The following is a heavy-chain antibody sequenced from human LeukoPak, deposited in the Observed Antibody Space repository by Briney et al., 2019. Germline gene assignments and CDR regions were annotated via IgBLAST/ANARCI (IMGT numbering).Heavy chain of an antibody. Sequence: SETLSLTCTVSGGSLSNSYWTWLRQPPGKTLEWIGYISYSGITNRNPSLKSRVSFSLDSCKNQISLTLTSVTAADTAVYFCARLLLDYSNDDGNFGGPHLPDWGQGTLVTVSS. V-gene: IGHV4-59*08. D-gene: IGHD3-10*01. CDR1: GGSLSNSY. J-gene: IGHJ4*02. CDR2: ISYSGIT. CDR3: ARLLLDYSNDDGNFGGPHLPD.